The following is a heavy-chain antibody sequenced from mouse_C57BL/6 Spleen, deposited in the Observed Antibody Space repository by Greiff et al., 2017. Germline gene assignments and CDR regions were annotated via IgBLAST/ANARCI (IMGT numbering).Heavy chain of an antibody. CDR1: GFTFSSYG. CDR2: ISSGGSYT. D-gene: IGHD2-3*01. J-gene: IGHJ2*01. V-gene: IGHV5-6*01. CDR3: ARHDGYYEGY. Sequence: EVQGVESGGDLVKPGGSLKLSCAASGFTFSSYGMSWVRQTPDKRLEWVATISSGGSYTYYPDSVKGRFTISRDNAKNTLYLQMSGLRSEDTALYYCARHDGYYEGYWGQGTTLTVSS.